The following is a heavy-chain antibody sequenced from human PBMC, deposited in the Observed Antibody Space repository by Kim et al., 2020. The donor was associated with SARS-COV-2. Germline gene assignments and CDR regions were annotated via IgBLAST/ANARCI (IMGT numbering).Heavy chain of an antibody. CDR2: IYPPDADT. CDR1: GYRFPNFW. J-gene: IGHJ4*02. CDR3: SSRYYSSIGFEDFDY. V-gene: IGHV5-51*01. Sequence: GESLKISFKGSGYRFPNFWIVWGRQVPGEGLEWIGIIYPPDADTIYSPSFQGQVTISADKCINTAYLQCSSLRSSDTGLYYCSSRYYSSIGFEDFDYWGQ. D-gene: IGHD6-19*01.